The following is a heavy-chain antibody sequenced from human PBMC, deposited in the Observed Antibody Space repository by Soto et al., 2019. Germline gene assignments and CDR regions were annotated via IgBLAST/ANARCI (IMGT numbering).Heavy chain of an antibody. CDR3: AHIVVAGLGYYFDY. V-gene: IGHV2-5*02. CDR1: GFSLSSTRMA. D-gene: IGHD6-19*01. CDR2: IYWDDDK. Sequence: QITLKESGPTLVKPTQTLTLTCTFSGFSLSSTRMAVGWIRQPPGEALEWLALIYWDDDKRYSPFLKSRLTITKDTSKNQVVLTMSNMDPVDTARYYCAHIVVAGLGYYFDYWGQGTLVTVSS. J-gene: IGHJ4*02.